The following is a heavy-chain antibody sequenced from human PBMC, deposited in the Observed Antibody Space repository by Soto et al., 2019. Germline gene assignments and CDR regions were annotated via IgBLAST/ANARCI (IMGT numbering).Heavy chain of an antibody. CDR1: GGSISSGGYY. CDR3: ARDSRFSSSAAPRFDP. J-gene: IGHJ5*02. D-gene: IGHD6-6*01. Sequence: QVQLQESGPGLVKPSQTLSLTCTVSGGSISSGGYYWSWIRQRPGKGLEWIGYIYYSGSTYYNPSLKSRVTISVDTSKNQFSLKLSSVTAADTAVYYCARDSRFSSSAAPRFDPWGQGTLVTVSS. CDR2: IYYSGST. V-gene: IGHV4-31*03.